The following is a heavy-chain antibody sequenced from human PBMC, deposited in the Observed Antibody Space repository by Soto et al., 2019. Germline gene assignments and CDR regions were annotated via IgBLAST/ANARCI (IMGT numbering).Heavy chain of an antibody. Sequence: PGGSLRLSCAASGFTFSSYAMSWVRQAPGKGLEWVSAISGSSGNTYYADSVKGRFTISRDNAKNSLYLQMNSLRAEDTAVYYCARDLTDFGVAQGFDYWGQGTLVTVSS. CDR3: ARDLTDFGVAQGFDY. D-gene: IGHD3-3*01. CDR1: GFTFSSYA. CDR2: ISGSSGNT. J-gene: IGHJ4*02. V-gene: IGHV3-21*01.